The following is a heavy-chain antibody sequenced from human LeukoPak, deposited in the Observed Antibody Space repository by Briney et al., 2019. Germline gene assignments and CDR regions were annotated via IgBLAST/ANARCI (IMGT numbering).Heavy chain of an antibody. V-gene: IGHV1-24*01. J-gene: IGHJ4*02. CDR2: FDPEDGET. CDR1: GYTLTELS. CDR3: ATWGRGYCSSTSCYLFDY. Sequence: ASEKVSCKVSGYTLTELSMHWVRQAPGKGLEWMGGFDPEDGETIYAQKFQGRVTMTEDTSTDTAYMELSSLRSEDTAVYYCATWGRGYCSSTSCYLFDYWGQGTLVTVSS. D-gene: IGHD2-2*01.